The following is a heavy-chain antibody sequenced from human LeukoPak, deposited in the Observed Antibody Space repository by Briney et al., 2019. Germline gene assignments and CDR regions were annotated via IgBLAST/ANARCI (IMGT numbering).Heavy chain of an antibody. CDR1: GFTFDDYG. Sequence: GGSLRLSCAASGFTFDDYGMSWVRQAPGKGLEWVSAISGSGGSTYYADSVKGRFTISRDNSKNTLYLQMNSLRAEDTAVYYCASSIAAAGAFDYWGQGTLVTVSS. J-gene: IGHJ4*02. CDR2: ISGSGGST. CDR3: ASSIAAAGAFDY. V-gene: IGHV3-23*01. D-gene: IGHD6-13*01.